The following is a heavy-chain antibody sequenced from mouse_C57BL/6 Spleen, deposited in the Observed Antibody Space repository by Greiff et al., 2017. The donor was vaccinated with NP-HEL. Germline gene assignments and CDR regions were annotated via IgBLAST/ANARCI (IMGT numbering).Heavy chain of an antibody. D-gene: IGHD1-1*01. CDR3: AKITTNAMDY. Sequence: DVHLVESGGGLVKPGGSLKLSCAASGFTFSDYGMHWVRQAPEKGLEWVAYISSGSSTIYYADTVKGRFTISRDNAKNTLFLQMTSLRSEDTAMYYCAKITTNAMDYWGQGTSVTVSS. V-gene: IGHV5-17*01. CDR2: ISSGSSTI. J-gene: IGHJ4*01. CDR1: GFTFSDYG.